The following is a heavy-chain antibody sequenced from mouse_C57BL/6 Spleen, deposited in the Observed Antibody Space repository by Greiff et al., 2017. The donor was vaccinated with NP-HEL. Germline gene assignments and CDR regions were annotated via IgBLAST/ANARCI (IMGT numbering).Heavy chain of an antibody. CDR1: GYTFTSYW. CDR2: IDPSDSYT. CDR3: ARGGGTRYYAMDY. Sequence: QVQLKQPGAELVMPGASVKLSCKASGYTFTSYWMHWVKQRPGQGLEWIGEIDPSDSYTNYNQKFKGKSTLTVDKSSSTAYMQLSSLTSEDSAVYYCARGGGTRYYAMDYWGQGTSVTVSS. J-gene: IGHJ4*01. D-gene: IGHD3-3*01. V-gene: IGHV1-69*01.